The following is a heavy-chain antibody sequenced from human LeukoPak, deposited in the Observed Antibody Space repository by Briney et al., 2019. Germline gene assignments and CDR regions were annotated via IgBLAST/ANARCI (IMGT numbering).Heavy chain of an antibody. Sequence: GGSLRLSCAASGFTFSSYAIGWVRQAPGKGLEWVSAISGSGGSTYYADSVKGRFTISRDNSKNTLYLQMNSLRAEDTAVYYCAKDAHTAMVTWYFDLWGRGTLVTVPS. V-gene: IGHV3-23*01. J-gene: IGHJ2*01. CDR1: GFTFSSYA. CDR3: AKDAHTAMVTWYFDL. D-gene: IGHD5-18*01. CDR2: ISGSGGST.